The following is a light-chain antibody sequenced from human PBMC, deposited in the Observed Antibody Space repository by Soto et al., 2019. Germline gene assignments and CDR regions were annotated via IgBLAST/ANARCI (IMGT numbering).Light chain of an antibody. J-gene: IGLJ3*02. CDR2: DVS. V-gene: IGLV2-14*03. CDR1: SSDVGVYDY. Sequence: QSALTQPASVSGSPGQSITISRTGTSSDVGVYDYVSWYQQHPGKAPRLLIYDVSNRPAGISNRFSGSKSGNTASLTISGLQAADEADYYCSSYTTSTTRVFGGGTKVTVL. CDR3: SSYTTSTTRV.